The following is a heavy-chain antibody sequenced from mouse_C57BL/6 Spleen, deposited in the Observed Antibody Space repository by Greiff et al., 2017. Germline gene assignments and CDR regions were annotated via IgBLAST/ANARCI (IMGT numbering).Heavy chain of an antibody. D-gene: IGHD1-1*01. Sequence: DVKLVESEGGLVQPGSSMKLSCTASGFTFSDYYMAWVRQVPEKGLEWVANINYDGSSTYYLDSLKSRFIISRDNAKNILYLQMSSLKSEDTATYYWARVGYYYGSSYYFDYWGQGTTLTVSS. CDR1: GFTFSDYY. CDR3: ARVGYYYGSSYYFDY. CDR2: INYDGSST. V-gene: IGHV5-16*01. J-gene: IGHJ2*01.